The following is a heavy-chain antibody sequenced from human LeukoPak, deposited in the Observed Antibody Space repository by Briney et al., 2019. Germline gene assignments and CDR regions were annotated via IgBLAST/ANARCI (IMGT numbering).Heavy chain of an antibody. CDR2: ISPTSSTI. CDR3: AREVGPIDS. J-gene: IGHJ4*02. D-gene: IGHD1-26*01. Sequence: GGSLRLSCAASGFTFSSYSMNWVRQAPGKGLEWVSYISPTSSTIYYADSVRGRITISRDNAESSLYLQMNSLRAEDTAIYYCAREVGPIDSWGQGTLVTVSS. V-gene: IGHV3-48*04. CDR1: GFTFSSYS.